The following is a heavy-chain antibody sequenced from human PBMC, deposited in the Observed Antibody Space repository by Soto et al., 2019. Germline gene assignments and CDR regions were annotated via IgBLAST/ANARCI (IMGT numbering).Heavy chain of an antibody. J-gene: IGHJ4*02. CDR1: GYTFTSYG. D-gene: IGHD6-25*01. Sequence: QVQLVQSGTEVKKPGASVNVSCKALGYTFTSYGFSWVRQVPGQGLEWLGRISAFNGDTQYAQTTKGRPTVTTDTSTTTVHRELRSLTPAESSVYYCEREAGWQRMVPYDWGQGTLVTVS. CDR3: EREAGWQRMVPYD. CDR2: ISAFNGDT. V-gene: IGHV1-18*04.